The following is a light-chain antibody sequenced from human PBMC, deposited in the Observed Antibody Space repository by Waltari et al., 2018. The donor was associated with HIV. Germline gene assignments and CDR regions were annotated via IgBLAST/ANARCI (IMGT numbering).Light chain of an antibody. Sequence: QSALTQPPSASGSPGQSVTISCTGTSSDVGAYNYVSWYQQHPGKAPKLVIDEVSKRPAGVPDRFAGCKSGSTASLTVSGLQAEEEADDYCSSYAGSNTVFGGGTKLTVL. CDR1: SSDVGAYNY. CDR3: SSYAGSNTV. CDR2: EVS. J-gene: IGLJ3*02. V-gene: IGLV2-8*01.